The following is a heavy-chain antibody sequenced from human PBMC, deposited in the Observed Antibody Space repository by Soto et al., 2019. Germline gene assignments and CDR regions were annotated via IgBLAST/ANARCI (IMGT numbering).Heavy chain of an antibody. CDR1: GGSISSSVYY. J-gene: IGHJ4*02. CDR2: IYYSGST. D-gene: IGHD1-26*01. CDR3: ARAAKSGSDVPPYFDY. Sequence: SETLSRTRTVSGGSISSSVYYGGWIRQPPGKGLEWIGSIYYSGSTYYNPSLKSRVTISVDTSKNQFSLKLSSVTAADTAVYYCARAAKSGSDVPPYFDYWGQGTLVTVSS. V-gene: IGHV4-39*01.